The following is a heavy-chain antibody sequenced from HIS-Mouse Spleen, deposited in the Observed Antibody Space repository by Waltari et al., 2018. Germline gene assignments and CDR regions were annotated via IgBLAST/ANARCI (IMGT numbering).Heavy chain of an antibody. D-gene: IGHD5-12*01. V-gene: IGHV3-30*04. J-gene: IGHJ4*02. CDR3: ARAGTLHIVATTFDY. Sequence: QVQLVESGGGVVQPGRSLRLSCAAYGFPFRSLALHWVRQAPGKGLEWVAVISYDGSNKYSADSVKGRFTISRDNSKNTLYLQMNSLRAEDTAVYYCARAGTLHIVATTFDYWGQGTLVTVSS. CDR1: GFPFRSLA. CDR2: ISYDGSNK.